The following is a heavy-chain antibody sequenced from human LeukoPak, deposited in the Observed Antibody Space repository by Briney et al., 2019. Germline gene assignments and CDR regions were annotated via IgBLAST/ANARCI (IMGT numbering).Heavy chain of an antibody. J-gene: IGHJ4*02. CDR2: IYYSGST. V-gene: IGHV4-39*07. Sequence: SSETLSLTCTVSGGSISSSSYYWGWIRQPPGKGLEWIGSIYYSGSTYYNPSLKSRVTISVDTSKNQFSLKLSSVTAADTAVYYCARDRAAGTDYWGQGTLVTVSS. D-gene: IGHD6-13*01. CDR3: ARDRAAGTDY. CDR1: GGSISSSSYY.